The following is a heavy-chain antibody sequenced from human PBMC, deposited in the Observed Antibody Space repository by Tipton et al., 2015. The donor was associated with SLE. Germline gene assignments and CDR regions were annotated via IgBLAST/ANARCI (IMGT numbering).Heavy chain of an antibody. CDR1: GGSISSGGYY. CDR2: IYYSGST. Sequence: TLSLTCTVSGGSISSGGYYWSWIRQHPGKGLEWIGYIYYSGSTYYNPSLKSRVTISVDTSKNQFSLKLSSVTAADTAVYYCVREGGMRSHYTDWGQGILVTVSS. CDR3: VREGGMRSHYTD. D-gene: IGHD1-26*01. J-gene: IGHJ4*02. V-gene: IGHV4-31*03.